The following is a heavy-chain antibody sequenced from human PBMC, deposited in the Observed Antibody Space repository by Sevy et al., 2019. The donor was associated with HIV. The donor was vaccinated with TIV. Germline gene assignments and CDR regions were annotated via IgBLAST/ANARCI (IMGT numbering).Heavy chain of an antibody. CDR1: GFTFSTYW. J-gene: IGHJ4*02. D-gene: IGHD3-9*01. V-gene: IGHV3-7*01. CDR3: AREFDGGPDY. CDR2: INQDGSQK. Sequence: GGSLRLSCGASGFTFSTYWMSWVGQAPGKGLEWVANINQDGSQKYYVDSVKGRFTISKDNAKNSLYLQMSSLRAEDTAVYYCAREFDGGPDYWGQGTLVTVSS.